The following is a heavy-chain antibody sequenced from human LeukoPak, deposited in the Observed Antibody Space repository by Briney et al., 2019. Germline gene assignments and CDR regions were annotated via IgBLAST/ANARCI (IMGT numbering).Heavy chain of an antibody. CDR1: GYTFTGYY. D-gene: IGHD3-16*01. CDR2: INPNSGGT. CDR3: ARVAKLGCYYYYGMDV. V-gene: IGHV1-2*02. J-gene: IGHJ6*02. Sequence: ASVKVSCKASGYTFTGYYMHWVRQAPGQGLEWMGWINPNSGGTNYAQKFQGRVTMTRDTSISTAYMELSRLRSDDTAVYYCARVAKLGCYYYYGMDVWGQGTTVTVSS.